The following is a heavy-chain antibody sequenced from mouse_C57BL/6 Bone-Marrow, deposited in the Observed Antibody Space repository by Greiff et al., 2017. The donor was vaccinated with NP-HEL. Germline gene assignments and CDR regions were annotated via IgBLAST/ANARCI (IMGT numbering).Heavy chain of an antibody. CDR1: GYTFTSYW. D-gene: IGHD1-1*01. Sequence: QVQLQQPGAELVKPGASVKMSCKASGYTFTSYWITWVKQRLGQGLEWIGDIYPGSGSTNYNEKFKSKAKLTVDTSSSTAYMQLSSLTSEDSAVYYCARWRYYYYGSRYVGYFDVWGRGTTVTVSS. CDR3: ARWRYYYYGSRYVGYFDV. J-gene: IGHJ1*03. CDR2: IYPGSGST. V-gene: IGHV1-55*01.